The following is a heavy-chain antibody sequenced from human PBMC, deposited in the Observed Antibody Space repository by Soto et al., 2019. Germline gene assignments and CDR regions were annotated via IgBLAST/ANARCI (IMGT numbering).Heavy chain of an antibody. J-gene: IGHJ3*02. CDR3: AKDLDAGDPRAFDI. V-gene: IGHV3-23*01. D-gene: IGHD2-21*02. CDR2: ISGSGGAT. Sequence: EVQLLESGGGLVQPGGSLRLSCAASGFPFDSYGMSWVRQAPGKGLEWVAAISGSGGATYYADSVKGRFTISRDNSKDTLYLQMNSLRAEDTAVYYCAKDLDAGDPRAFDIWGQGTMVTVSS. CDR1: GFPFDSYG.